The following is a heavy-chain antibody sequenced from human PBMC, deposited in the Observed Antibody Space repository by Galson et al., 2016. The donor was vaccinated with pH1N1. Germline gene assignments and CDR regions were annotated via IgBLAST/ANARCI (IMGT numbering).Heavy chain of an antibody. CDR3: AKDSGDFNGRFDY. V-gene: IGHV3-30*02. CDR2: IRYGGSDT. CDR1: GFSFIASG. D-gene: IGHD4-17*01. Sequence: SLRLSCAAPGFSFIASGMHWVRQIPGKGLEWVAFIRYGGSDTYYLDSVKGRFTISRDNSKNTLYLQMNSLRTEDTSVYYCAKDSGDFNGRFDYWGQGTLVSVSS. J-gene: IGHJ4*02.